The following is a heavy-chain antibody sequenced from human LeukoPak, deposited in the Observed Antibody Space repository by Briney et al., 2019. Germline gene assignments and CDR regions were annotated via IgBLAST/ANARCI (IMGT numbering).Heavy chain of an antibody. CDR3: ASSREYSSGWYFFGY. CDR1: GGSISSYY. V-gene: IGHV4-59*01. J-gene: IGHJ4*02. CDR2: IYYSGST. Sequence: PSETLTLTCTVSGGSISSYYWSWIRQPPGKGLEWIGYIYYSGSTNYNPSLKSRVTISVDTSKNKFSLKLSSVTTADTAVYYCASSREYSSGWYFFGYWGQGTLVTVSS. D-gene: IGHD6-19*01.